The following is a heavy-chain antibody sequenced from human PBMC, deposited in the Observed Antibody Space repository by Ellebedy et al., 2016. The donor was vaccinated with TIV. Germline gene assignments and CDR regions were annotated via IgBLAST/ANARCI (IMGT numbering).Heavy chain of an antibody. CDR1: GFSFRSYW. D-gene: IGHD3-10*01. Sequence: GGSLRLSCAASGFSFRSYWMSWVRQAPGKGLEWVGNINQDGSEKYYVDSVKGRFTISRDNAKHSLYLEMSGLRLEDTAVYYCARLADLWFGEIFDWGQGTLVTVSS. CDR3: ARLADLWFGEIFD. CDR2: INQDGSEK. J-gene: IGHJ4*02. V-gene: IGHV3-7*01.